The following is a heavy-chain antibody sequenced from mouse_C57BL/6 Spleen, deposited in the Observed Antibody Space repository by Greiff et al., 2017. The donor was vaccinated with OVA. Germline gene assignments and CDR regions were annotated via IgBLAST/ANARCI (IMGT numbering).Heavy chain of an antibody. D-gene: IGHD1-1*01. V-gene: IGHV1-85*01. CDR2: IYPRDGST. CDR3: ARAGYYGY. J-gene: IGHJ2*01. Sequence: VKLVESGPELVKPGASVKLSCKASGYTFTSYDINWVKQRPGQGLEWIGWIYPRDGSTKYNEKFKGKATWTVDTSSSTAYMELHSLTSEDSAVYFCARAGYYGYWGKGTTLTVSS. CDR1: GYTFTSYD.